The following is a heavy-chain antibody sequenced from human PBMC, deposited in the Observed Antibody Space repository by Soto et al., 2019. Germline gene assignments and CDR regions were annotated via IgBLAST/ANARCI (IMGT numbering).Heavy chain of an antibody. D-gene: IGHD3-10*01. V-gene: IGHV4-4*07. Sequence: PSETLSLTCTVSGGSISSYYWSWIRQPAGKGLEWIGRIYTSGSTNYNPSLKSRVTMSVDTSKNQFSLKLSSVTAADTAVYYCARDRITMVRGVIKHYYYGMDVWGQGTTVTVSS. CDR3: ARDRITMVRGVIKHYYYGMDV. J-gene: IGHJ6*02. CDR1: GGSISSYY. CDR2: IYTSGST.